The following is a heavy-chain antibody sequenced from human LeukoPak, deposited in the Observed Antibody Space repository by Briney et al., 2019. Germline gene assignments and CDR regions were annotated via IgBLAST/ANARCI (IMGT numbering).Heavy chain of an antibody. CDR2: VHYSGST. V-gene: IGHV4-59*01. D-gene: IGHD6-13*01. CDR1: NGSISSYY. Sequence: SETLSLTCTVSNGSISSYYWSWIRQPPGKGLEWIGYVHYSGSTNYNPSLKSRVTMSVDTSKNQFSLKLTSVTAADTAVYYCARDGRGYSGIWPGWYFDLWGRGTQVTVSS. J-gene: IGHJ2*01. CDR3: ARDGRGYSGIWPGWYFDL.